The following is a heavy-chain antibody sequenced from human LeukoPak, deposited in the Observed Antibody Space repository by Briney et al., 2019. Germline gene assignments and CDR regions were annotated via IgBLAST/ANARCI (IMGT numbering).Heavy chain of an antibody. Sequence: GRSLRLSCAASGFTVSSNYMSWVRQAPGKRLEWVSVIYSGGSTYYADSVKGRFTISRDNSKNTLYLQMNSLRAEDTAVYYCARDPLPAAGAYYYYGMDVWGQGTTVTVSS. V-gene: IGHV3-66*01. D-gene: IGHD6-13*01. J-gene: IGHJ6*02. CDR3: ARDPLPAAGAYYYYGMDV. CDR1: GFTVSSNY. CDR2: IYSGGST.